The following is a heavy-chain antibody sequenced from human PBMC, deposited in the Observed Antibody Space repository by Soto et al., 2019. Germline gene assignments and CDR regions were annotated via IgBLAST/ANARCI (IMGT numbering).Heavy chain of an antibody. V-gene: IGHV3-23*01. CDR3: AKARCSTTRCYVPDY. CDR1: GFTFSTYT. D-gene: IGHD2-2*01. Sequence: EVQLLESGGDLVQPGGSLRLSCAASGFTFSTYTMSWVRQAPGKGLEWVSAISGSGGSPSYADSVQGRFTISRDNPKKTLYLQMNSLRAEDTAMYYCAKARCSTTRCYVPDYWGQGSLVTVSS. J-gene: IGHJ4*02. CDR2: ISGSGGSP.